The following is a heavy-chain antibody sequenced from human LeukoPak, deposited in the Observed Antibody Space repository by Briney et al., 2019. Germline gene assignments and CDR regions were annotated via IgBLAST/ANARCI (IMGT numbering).Heavy chain of an antibody. J-gene: IGHJ6*02. D-gene: IGHD3-3*01. Sequence: SQTLSLTCAVSGGSISSGGYSWSWIRQPPGKGLEWIGHIYHSGSTYYNPSLKSRVTISVDRSKNQFSLKLSSVTAADTAVYYCAREVSTYYDFWSGPRTLYYGMDVWGQGTTVTVSS. CDR2: IYHSGST. V-gene: IGHV4-30-2*01. CDR3: AREVSTYYDFWSGPRTLYYGMDV. CDR1: GGSISSGGYS.